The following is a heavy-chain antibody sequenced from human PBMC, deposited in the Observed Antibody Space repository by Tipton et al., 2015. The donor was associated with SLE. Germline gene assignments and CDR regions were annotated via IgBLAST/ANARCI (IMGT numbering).Heavy chain of an antibody. CDR3: VRDSAAGTSTGALDI. J-gene: IGHJ3*02. CDR1: GFTVSGNY. CDR2: IYAGGAT. Sequence: SLRLSCAASGFTVSGNYMNWVRQAPGKGLEWVSVIYAGGATYYADSVKGRFTISRDNSNNTLYLQMNSLRAEDTAVYYCVRDSAAGTSTGALDIWGQGTLVTVSS. V-gene: IGHV3-53*01. D-gene: IGHD6-13*01.